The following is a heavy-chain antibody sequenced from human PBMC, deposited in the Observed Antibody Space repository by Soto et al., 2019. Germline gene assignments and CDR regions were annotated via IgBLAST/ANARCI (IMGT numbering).Heavy chain of an antibody. D-gene: IGHD6-13*01. J-gene: IGHJ1*01. Sequence: PGGSLRLSCAASGFTFNSYSMNWVRQAPGKGLEWVSYISSSSSTIYYADSVKGRFTISRDNAKNSLYLQVNSLRAEDTAVYYCARDLGSSWYPEYFQHWGQGTLVTVPQ. V-gene: IGHV3-48*01. CDR3: ARDLGSSWYPEYFQH. CDR1: GFTFNSYS. CDR2: ISSSSSTI.